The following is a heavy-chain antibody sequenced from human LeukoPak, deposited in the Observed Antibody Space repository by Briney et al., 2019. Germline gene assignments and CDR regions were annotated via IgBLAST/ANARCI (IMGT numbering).Heavy chain of an antibody. CDR3: ARDKGLPQAFDI. V-gene: IGHV4-59*01. CDR2: ISYSETT. Sequence: PSETLSLTCTVSGGSISSFYWSWIRQPPGKGLEYIGYISYSETTSYNPSLKSRVTISVDTSKNQFSLKLTSVTAADTAVYYCARDKGLPQAFDIWGRGTMVTVSS. D-gene: IGHD5/OR15-5a*01. J-gene: IGHJ3*02. CDR1: GGSISSFY.